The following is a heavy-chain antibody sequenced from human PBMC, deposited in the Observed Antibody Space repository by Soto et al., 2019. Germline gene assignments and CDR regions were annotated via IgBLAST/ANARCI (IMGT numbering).Heavy chain of an antibody. CDR3: AAFRGMTTAATERYFDY. CDR2: IYYSGST. V-gene: IGHV4-39*01. J-gene: IGHJ4*02. D-gene: IGHD4-17*01. CDR1: GGSISSSSYY. Sequence: QLQLQESGPGLVKPSETLSLTCTVSGGSISSSSYYWGWIRQPPGKGLEWTGTIYYSGSTYYNPXPKSPFIISVAXSXNXXSLKLSSVTAAGAAVYYCAAFRGMTTAATERYFDYWGQGTLVTVSS.